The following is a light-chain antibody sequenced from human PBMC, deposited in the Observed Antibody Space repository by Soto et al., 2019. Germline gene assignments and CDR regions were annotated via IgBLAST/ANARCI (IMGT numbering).Light chain of an antibody. CDR2: DAS. J-gene: IGKJ1*01. V-gene: IGKV1-5*01. CDR1: QSISLS. CDR3: QQYNSDWT. Sequence: IRMTRSASTLSAFVGDRVTITCRASQSISLSLAWYQQKPGKAPDLLISDASNLERGVPSRFSGSGSGTEFTLTLSSLQPDDFATHYCQQYNSDWTFGPGTKVDIK.